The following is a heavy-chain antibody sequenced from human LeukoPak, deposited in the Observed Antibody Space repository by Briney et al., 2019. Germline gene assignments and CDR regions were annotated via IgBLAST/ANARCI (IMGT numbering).Heavy chain of an antibody. CDR1: GYTFTSYD. D-gene: IGHD3-3*01. Sequence: ASVKVSCKASGYTFTSYDINWVRQATGQGLEWMGWMNPNSGNTGYAQKFQGRVTMTRNTSISTAYMELSSLRSEDTAVYYCARGSRRYDFWGGYYTPYFDYWGQGTLVTVSS. J-gene: IGHJ4*02. CDR3: ARGSRRYDFWGGYYTPYFDY. V-gene: IGHV1-8*01. CDR2: MNPNSGNT.